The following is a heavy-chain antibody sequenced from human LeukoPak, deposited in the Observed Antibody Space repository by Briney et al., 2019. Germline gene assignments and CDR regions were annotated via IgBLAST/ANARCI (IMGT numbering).Heavy chain of an antibody. CDR1: GGSISSYY. CDR2: IYTSGST. D-gene: IGHD5-12*01. V-gene: IGHV4-4*09. J-gene: IGHJ4*02. Sequence: PSETLSLTCTVSGGSISSYYWSWIRQPPGKGLEWIGYIYTSGSTNYNPSLKSRVTISVDTSKNQFSLKLSSVTAADTAVYYCARTVATIGYFDYWGQGTLVTVSS. CDR3: ARTVATIGYFDY.